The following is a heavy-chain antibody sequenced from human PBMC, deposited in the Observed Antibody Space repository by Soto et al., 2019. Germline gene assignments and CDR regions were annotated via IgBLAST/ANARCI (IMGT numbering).Heavy chain of an antibody. D-gene: IGHD1-26*01. CDR3: ARAPSGSYPEFDY. CDR1: GFIFSRYT. V-gene: IGHV3-30-3*01. CDR2: ITYDGSNQ. Sequence: LRLSCAASGFIFSRYTMNWVRQAPVKGLEWVGVITYDGSNQYYADSVKGRFTISRDNSRNMLFLQMNSLRPDETAVYYCARAPSGSYPEFDYWGQGTLVTVSS. J-gene: IGHJ4*02.